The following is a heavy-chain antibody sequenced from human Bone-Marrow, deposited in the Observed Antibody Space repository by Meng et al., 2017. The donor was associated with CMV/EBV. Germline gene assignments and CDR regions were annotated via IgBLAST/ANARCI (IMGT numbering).Heavy chain of an antibody. J-gene: IGHJ3*01. CDR1: GYSFTSYW. Sequence: KVSCKGSGYSFTSYWIAWVRQMPGKGLECLGIIYPGNSDTRYSPSFQGQVTISADKSTSTAYLQRSSLKASDTAMYYCARRGSGGTFDVWGQGTMVTVSS. CDR3: ARRGSGGTFDV. D-gene: IGHD6-25*01. CDR2: IYPGNSDT. V-gene: IGHV5-51*01.